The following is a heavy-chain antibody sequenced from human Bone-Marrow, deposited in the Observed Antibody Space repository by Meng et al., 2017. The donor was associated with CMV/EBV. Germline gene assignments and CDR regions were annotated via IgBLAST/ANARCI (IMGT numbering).Heavy chain of an antibody. V-gene: IGHV1-18*01. CDR3: ARGREYQLLSFDY. CDR2: ISAYNGNT. CDR1: GYIFTSYG. J-gene: IGHJ4*02. Sequence: ASVKVSCKTSGYIFTSYGINWVRQAPGQGLEWMGWISAYNGNTNYAQKLRGRVTMTTDTSTSTAYMELRSLRSDDTAVYYCARGREYQLLSFDYWGQGTLVTFSS. D-gene: IGHD2-2*01.